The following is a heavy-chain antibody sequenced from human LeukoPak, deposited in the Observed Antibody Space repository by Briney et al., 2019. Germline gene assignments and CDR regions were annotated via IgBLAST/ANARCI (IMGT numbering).Heavy chain of an antibody. CDR3: ARRPRYYYDSSGSAPTIFDY. CDR2: IYYSGST. V-gene: IGHV4-59*08. CDR1: GGSISNYY. J-gene: IGHJ4*02. D-gene: IGHD3-22*01. Sequence: SETLSLTCTVSGGSISNYYWTWIRQPPGRGLEWIGYIYYSGSTNYNPSLKSRVTISVDTSKNQFSLKLSSVTAADTAVYYCARRPRYYYDSSGSAPTIFDYWGQGTLVTVSS.